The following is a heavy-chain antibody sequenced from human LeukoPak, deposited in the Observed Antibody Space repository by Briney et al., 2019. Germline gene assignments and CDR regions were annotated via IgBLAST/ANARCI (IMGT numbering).Heavy chain of an antibody. CDR1: GFSLSTSGVG. Sequence: SGPTLVKPTQTLTLTCTFSGFSLSTSGVGVGWIRQPPGKALEWLALIYWNDDKRYSPSLKSRLTITKDTSKNQVVLTMTNMDPVDTATYYCAHSHLYYDILTGYCTFDYWGQGTLVTVSS. CDR2: IYWNDDK. J-gene: IGHJ4*02. V-gene: IGHV2-5*01. CDR3: AHSHLYYDILTGYCTFDY. D-gene: IGHD3-9*01.